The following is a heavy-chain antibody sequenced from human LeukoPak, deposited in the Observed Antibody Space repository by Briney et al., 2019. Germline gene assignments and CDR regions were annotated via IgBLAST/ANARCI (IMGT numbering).Heavy chain of an antibody. V-gene: IGHV4-39*07. D-gene: IGHD3-10*01. Sequence: SETLSLTCTVSSGSISTSNYYWGWVRQPPGKALEWIGNIFYSGSTYYSPSLKSRVTISVDTSKNQFSLKLSSVTAADTAVYYCARGNRMLLLWFGEPLDYYMDVWGKGTTVTVSS. J-gene: IGHJ6*03. CDR2: IFYSGST. CDR1: SGSISTSNYY. CDR3: ARGNRMLLLWFGEPLDYYMDV.